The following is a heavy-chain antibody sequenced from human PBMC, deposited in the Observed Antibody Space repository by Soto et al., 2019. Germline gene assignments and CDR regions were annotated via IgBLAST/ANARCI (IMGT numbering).Heavy chain of an antibody. J-gene: IGHJ4*02. CDR1: GGTFDHAA. D-gene: IGHD3-9*01. CDR3: ARQIFAADY. V-gene: IGHV1-69*01. Sequence: QVQLVQSGAEVKKPGSSVKVSCEAPGGTFDHAAITWVRQAPGQGLVWMGGINPMFNSTHYAQKFQGRVTITADAATSTAFMELRRLRSYDTAVYYCARQIFAADYWGQGTLLIVSS. CDR2: INPMFNST.